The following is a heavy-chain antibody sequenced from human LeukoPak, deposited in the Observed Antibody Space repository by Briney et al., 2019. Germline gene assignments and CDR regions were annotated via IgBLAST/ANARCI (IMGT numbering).Heavy chain of an antibody. CDR1: GYTFTGYY. CDR2: INPNSGGT. Sequence: ASVKVSCKASGYTFTGYYMHWVRQAPGQGLEWIGWINPNSGGTNYAQKFQGRVTMTRDTSISAAYMELSRLRSDDTAVYYCARGGRWAAARGDWFDPWGQGTLVTVSS. J-gene: IGHJ5*02. V-gene: IGHV1-2*02. D-gene: IGHD2-2*01. CDR3: ARGGRWAAARGDWFDP.